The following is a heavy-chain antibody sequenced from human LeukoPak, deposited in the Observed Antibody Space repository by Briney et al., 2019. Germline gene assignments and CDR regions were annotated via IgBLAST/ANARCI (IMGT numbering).Heavy chain of an antibody. CDR1: GGSISSSSYY. CDR3: ARAAIVVVANYYFDS. D-gene: IGHD2-15*01. Sequence: SETLSLTCTVSGGSISSSSYYWGWIRQPPGKGLEWIGSIYYSGSTHYTPSLKSRVTISGDTSKNQFSLKLSSVTAADTAVYYCARAAIVVVANYYFDSWGQGTLVTVSS. V-gene: IGHV4-39*01. CDR2: IYYSGST. J-gene: IGHJ4*02.